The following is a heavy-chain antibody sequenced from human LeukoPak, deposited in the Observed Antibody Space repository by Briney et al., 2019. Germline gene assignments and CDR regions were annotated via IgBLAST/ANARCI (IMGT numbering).Heavy chain of an antibody. J-gene: IGHJ2*01. Sequence: EGSVKVSCKASGYTFTAYYIHWVRQAPGQGLEWMGWISPNSGGTDYAQKFQGRVTMTRDTSINTAYVELSSLTSDDTAVYYCAIQPWGSGNNWYFDLWGRGTLVTVSA. CDR3: AIQPWGSGNNWYFDL. CDR1: GYTFTAYY. D-gene: IGHD7-27*01. CDR2: ISPNSGGT. V-gene: IGHV1-2*02.